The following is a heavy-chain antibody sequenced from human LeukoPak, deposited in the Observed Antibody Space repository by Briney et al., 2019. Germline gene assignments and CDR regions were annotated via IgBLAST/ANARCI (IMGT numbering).Heavy chain of an antibody. CDR1: GGTFSSYA. J-gene: IGHJ4*02. CDR2: IIPIFGTA. CDR3: ATTFYDSSGYYLSYFDY. D-gene: IGHD3-22*01. V-gene: IGHV1-69*05. Sequence: SVKVSCKASGGTFSSYAISWVRQAPGQGLEWMGGIIPIFGTANYAQKFQGRVTITTDESRSTAYMELSSLRSEDTAVYYCATTFYDSSGYYLSYFDYWGQGTLVTVSS.